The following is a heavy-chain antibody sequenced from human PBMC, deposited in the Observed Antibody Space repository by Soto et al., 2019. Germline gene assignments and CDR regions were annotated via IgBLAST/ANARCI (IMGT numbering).Heavy chain of an antibody. V-gene: IGHV1-18*04. D-gene: IGHD2-2*01. CDR3: ARDHEIVVVPAAATPYYYGMDV. J-gene: IGHJ6*02. CDR1: GYTFTSYG. CDR2: ISAYNGNT. Sequence: GASVKVSCKASGYTFTSYGISWVRQAPGQGLEWMGWISAYNGNTNYAQKLQDRVTMTTDTSTSTAYMELRSLRSDDTAVYYRARDHEIVVVPAAATPYYYGMDVWGQGTTVTVSS.